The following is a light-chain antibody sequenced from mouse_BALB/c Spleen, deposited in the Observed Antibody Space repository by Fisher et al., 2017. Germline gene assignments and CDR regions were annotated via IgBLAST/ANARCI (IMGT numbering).Light chain of an antibody. J-gene: IGKJ5*01. CDR1: SSVSY. CDR2: STS. CDR3: QQRSSYPPIT. Sequence: IVMTQTPAIMSASPGEKVTMTCSASSSVSYMHWFQQKPGTSPKLWIYSTSNLASGVPARFSGSGSGTSYSLTISRMEAEDAATYYCQQRSSYPPITFGAGTKLELK. V-gene: IGKV4-57*01.